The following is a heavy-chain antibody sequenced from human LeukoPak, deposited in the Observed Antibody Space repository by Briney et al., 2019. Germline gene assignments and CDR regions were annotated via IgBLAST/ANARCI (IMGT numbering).Heavy chain of an antibody. CDR3: ARAPYYYDSSGYHWFDP. J-gene: IGHJ5*02. CDR1: GGTFSSYA. D-gene: IGHD3-22*01. CDR2: IIPIFGTA. Sequence: SVKVSCKASGGTFSSYAISWVRQAPGQGLEWMGGIIPIFGTANYAQKFQGRVTITADESTSTAYMELSSLRSEDTAVYYCARAPYYYDSSGYHWFDPWGQGTLVTVSS. V-gene: IGHV1-69*13.